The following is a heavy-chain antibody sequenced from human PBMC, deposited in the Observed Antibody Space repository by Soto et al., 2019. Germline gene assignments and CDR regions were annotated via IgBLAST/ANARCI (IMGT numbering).Heavy chain of an antibody. CDR1: CGSISSYY. J-gene: IGHJ4*02. V-gene: IGHV4-59*01. CDR3: ARDKTDDLSFDY. CDR2: IYYSGST. D-gene: IGHD3-3*01. Sequence: SETLSLTCTVSCGSISSYYWIWIRQPPGKGLEWIGYIYYSGSTNYNPPLKSRVTISVDTSKNQFSLKLSSVTAADTAVYYCARDKTDDLSFDYWGQGTRGTVSA.